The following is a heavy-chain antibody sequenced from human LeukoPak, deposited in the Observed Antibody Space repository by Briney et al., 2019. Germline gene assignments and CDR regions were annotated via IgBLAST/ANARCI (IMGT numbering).Heavy chain of an antibody. J-gene: IGHJ4*02. CDR2: INHSGGT. V-gene: IGHV4-34*01. D-gene: IGHD3-22*01. Sequence: SETLSLTCAVYGGSFSGYYWSWIRQPPGKGLEWIGEINHSGGTNYNPSLKSRVTISVDTSKNQFSLKLSSVTAADTAVYYCARDDYYDSSGYQTFDYWGQGTLVTVSS. CDR1: GGSFSGYY. CDR3: ARDDYYDSSGYQTFDY.